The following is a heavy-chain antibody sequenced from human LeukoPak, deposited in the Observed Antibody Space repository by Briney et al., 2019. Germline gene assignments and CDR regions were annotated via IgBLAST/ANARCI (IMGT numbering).Heavy chain of an antibody. V-gene: IGHV3-7*01. Sequence: GGSLRLSCAVSGFTFSSYWMSWVRQAPGKGLEWVVNINHDASEIYYVDSVKGRFTVSRDNAKNSLYLQMNSLRAEDTAVYYCARLGPYCSTSTCYNLVGYYYYMDVWGKGTTVTVSS. CDR1: GFTFSSYW. CDR2: INHDASEI. CDR3: ARLGPYCSTSTCYNLVGYYYYMDV. D-gene: IGHD2-2*02. J-gene: IGHJ6*03.